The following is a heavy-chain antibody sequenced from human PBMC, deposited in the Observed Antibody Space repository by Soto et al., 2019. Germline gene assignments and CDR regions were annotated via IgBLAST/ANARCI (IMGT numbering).Heavy chain of an antibody. Sequence: TLSLTCTVSGGSNIRDGYYWSWIRQHPGKGLEWIAYISYSGSSYSNPSLKSRVTISADTSKNQFSLRLTSVTAADTAVYFCARATPAGSVDFWGQGTLVTVSS. CDR2: ISYSGSS. V-gene: IGHV4-31*03. CDR3: ARATPAGSVDF. J-gene: IGHJ4*02. D-gene: IGHD2-2*01. CDR1: GGSNIRDGYY.